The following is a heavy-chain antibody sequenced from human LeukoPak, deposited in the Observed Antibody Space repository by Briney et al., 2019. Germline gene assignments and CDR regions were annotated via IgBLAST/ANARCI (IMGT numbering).Heavy chain of an antibody. Sequence: SETLSLTCTVSGGXXSXGXXXXXXXXQPXXXGXEXXGYIYYSGSTYYNXSLKSRVTISVDTSKNQFSLKLSSVTAADTAVYHXARRWYYDSSGYLDYWGQGTLVTVSS. J-gene: IGHJ4*02. CDR2: IYYSGST. D-gene: IGHD3-22*01. CDR1: GGXXSXGXXX. CDR3: ARRWYYDSSGYLDY. V-gene: IGHV4-30-4*01.